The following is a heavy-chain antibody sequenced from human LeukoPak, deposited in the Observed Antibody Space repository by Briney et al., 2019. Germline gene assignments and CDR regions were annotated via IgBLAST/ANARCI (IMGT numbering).Heavy chain of an antibody. D-gene: IGHD2-2*01. CDR3: ARGLYCSSSTTCYDYGMDV. Sequence: ASVKVSCKASGGTFRSYGLNWVRQAPGQGLEWMGGIIAILGTAKYAQKLQGRVTITADESTSTGYMELSSLRSEDTAVYYCARGLYCSSSTTCYDYGMDVWGQGTTVTVSS. CDR2: IIAILGTA. CDR1: GGTFRSYG. V-gene: IGHV1-69*13. J-gene: IGHJ6*02.